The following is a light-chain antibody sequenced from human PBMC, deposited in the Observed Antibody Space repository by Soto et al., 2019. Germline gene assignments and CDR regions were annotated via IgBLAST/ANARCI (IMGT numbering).Light chain of an antibody. J-gene: IGKJ5*01. CDR2: AAS. CDR3: QHCYSTQIA. CDR1: QGISSY. Sequence: DIQMPQSPSSLSASVGDRVTITCRASQGISSYLSWYQQKPGKAPKFLIYAASSLERGVPSRFTDSGSGSDSAHTVSRLQPEDLATYDCQHCYSTQIAICPGTRL. V-gene: IGKV1-39*01.